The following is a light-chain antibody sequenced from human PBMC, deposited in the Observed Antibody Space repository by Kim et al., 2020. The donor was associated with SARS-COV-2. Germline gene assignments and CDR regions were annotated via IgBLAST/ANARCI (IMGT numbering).Light chain of an antibody. J-gene: IGKJ4*01. Sequence: DIQMTQSPSSLSASVGDRVTITCRASQSISSYLNWYQQKPGKAPKLLIYAASSLQSGVPSRFSGSGSGTDFTLTISSLQPEDFATYYGQQSYSTPLLLTFGGGTKVDIK. CDR1: QSISSY. V-gene: IGKV1-39*01. CDR2: AAS. CDR3: QQSYSTPLLLT.